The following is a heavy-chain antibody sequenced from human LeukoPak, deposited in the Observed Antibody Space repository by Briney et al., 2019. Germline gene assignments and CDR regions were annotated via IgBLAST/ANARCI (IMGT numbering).Heavy chain of an antibody. Sequence: PSETLSLTCTVSGYSISSGYYWSWIRQPPGKGLEWIGSIYHSGSTYYNPSLKSRVTISVDTSKNQFSLKLSSATAADTAVYYCARSTYYDFWSGYPFDYWGQGTLVTVSS. CDR3: ARSTYYDFWSGYPFDY. CDR1: GYSISSGYY. J-gene: IGHJ4*02. D-gene: IGHD3-3*01. V-gene: IGHV4-38-2*02. CDR2: IYHSGST.